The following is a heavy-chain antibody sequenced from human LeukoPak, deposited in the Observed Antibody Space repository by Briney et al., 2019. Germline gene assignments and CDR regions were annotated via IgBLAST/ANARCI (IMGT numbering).Heavy chain of an antibody. Sequence: PGGSLRLSCAASGFTFSSYAMSWVRQAPGKGLEWVSAISGSGGSTNYADSVKGRFTISRDNAKNSLYLQMNSLRAEDTAVYYCARDEGYSSSWYSDYWGQGTLVTVSS. CDR1: GFTFSSYA. J-gene: IGHJ4*02. CDR3: ARDEGYSSSWYSDY. V-gene: IGHV3-23*01. CDR2: ISGSGGST. D-gene: IGHD6-13*01.